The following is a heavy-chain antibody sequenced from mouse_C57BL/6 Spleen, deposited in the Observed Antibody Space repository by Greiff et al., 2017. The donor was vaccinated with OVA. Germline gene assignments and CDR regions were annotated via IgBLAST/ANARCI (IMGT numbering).Heavy chain of an antibody. Sequence: VQLQQSGGDLVKPGGSLKLSCAASGFTFSSYGMSWVRQTPDKRLEWVATISSGGSYTYYPDSVKGRFTISRDNAKNTLYLQMSSLKSEDTAMYYCARRKTEYFDYWGQGTTLTVSS. J-gene: IGHJ2*01. V-gene: IGHV5-6*01. CDR3: ARRKTEYFDY. D-gene: IGHD4-1*01. CDR1: GFTFSSYG. CDR2: ISSGGSYT.